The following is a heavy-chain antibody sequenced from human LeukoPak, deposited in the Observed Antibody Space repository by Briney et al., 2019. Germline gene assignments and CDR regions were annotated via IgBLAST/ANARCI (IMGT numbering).Heavy chain of an antibody. D-gene: IGHD5-18*01. J-gene: IGHJ4*02. V-gene: IGHV4-39*01. CDR1: GGSVSSSYY. Sequence: SETLSLTCIVSGGSVSSSYYWGWIRQSPGRGLEWIGSVEYSGSTYYNSSLKSRVTISVDTSMNQFSLQVNPVTAADTAVYYCARTGWKQLWYYWGQGTLVTVSS. CDR3: ARTGWKQLWYY. CDR2: VEYSGST.